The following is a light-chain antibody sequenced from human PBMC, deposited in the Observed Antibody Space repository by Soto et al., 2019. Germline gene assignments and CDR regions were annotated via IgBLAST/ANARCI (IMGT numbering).Light chain of an antibody. CDR1: HSVDSN. CDR3: QQYDTWPLS. CDR2: GAS. V-gene: IGKV3D-15*01. Sequence: EIVMTQSPATLSVSLGEGATLSCRASHSVDSNLAWYQQKPGQAPRLLIFGASTRATGIPARFSGSGSGTDFTLTMRSLQSEDFGVYFCQQYDTWPLSFAGGTQLDIK. J-gene: IGKJ4*01.